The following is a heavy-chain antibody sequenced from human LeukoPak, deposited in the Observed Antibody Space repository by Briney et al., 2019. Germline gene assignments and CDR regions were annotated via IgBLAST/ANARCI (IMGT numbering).Heavy chain of an antibody. J-gene: IGHJ4*02. CDR2: ISSSSSTI. CDR3: ARDSSGYVDY. Sequence: PGGSLRLSCTASGFTFSDYGMHWVRQPPGKGLEWVSYISSSSSTIYYADSVKGRFTISRDNAKNSLYLQMNSLRAEDTAVYYCARDSSGYVDYWGQGTLVTVSS. V-gene: IGHV3-48*01. D-gene: IGHD3-22*01. CDR1: GFTFSDYG.